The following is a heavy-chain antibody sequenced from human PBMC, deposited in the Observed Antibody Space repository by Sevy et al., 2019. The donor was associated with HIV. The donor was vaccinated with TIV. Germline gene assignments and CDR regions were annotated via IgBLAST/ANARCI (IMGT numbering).Heavy chain of an antibody. D-gene: IGHD3-16*01. CDR1: GFTFSSYS. J-gene: IGHJ4*02. CDR2: ISSSSSTI. Sequence: GGSLRLSCAASGFTFSSYSMNWVRQAPGKGLEWVSYISSSSSTIYYAGSVKGRFTISRDNAKNSLYLQMNSLRDEDTAVYYCARLYYDYVWGSYPFKDFDYWGQGTLVTVSS. CDR3: ARLYYDYVWGSYPFKDFDY. V-gene: IGHV3-48*02.